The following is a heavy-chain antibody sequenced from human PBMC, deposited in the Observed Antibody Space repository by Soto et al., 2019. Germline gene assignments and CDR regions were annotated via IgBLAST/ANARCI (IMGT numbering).Heavy chain of an antibody. CDR2: IKSKKDGGIT. CDR1: RFTFSAAW. J-gene: IGHJ4*02. CDR3: TTGYCSGGTCLP. V-gene: IGHV3-15*01. D-gene: IGHD2-15*01. Sequence: EVPLVESGGGLVKPGGSLRLSCAASRFTFSAAWMSWVRQAPGKGLEWVGRIKSKKDGGITEYTAPVKDRFTISRDDSKNMLYLEMNSLKTEDTGVYYCTTGYCSGGTCLPWGQGTLVTVSS.